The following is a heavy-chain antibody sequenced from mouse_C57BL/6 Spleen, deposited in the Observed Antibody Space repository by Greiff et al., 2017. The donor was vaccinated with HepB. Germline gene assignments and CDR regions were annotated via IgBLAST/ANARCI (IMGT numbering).Heavy chain of an antibody. V-gene: IGHV1-82*01. CDR3: ARGEYYYGSSYWYFDV. Sequence: QVQLKESGPELVKPGASVKISCKASGYAFSSSWMNWVKQRPGKGLEWIGRIYPGDGDTNYNGKFKGKATLTADKSSSKAYMQLSSLTSEDSAVYFCARGEYYYGSSYWYFDVWGTGTTVTVSS. D-gene: IGHD1-1*01. CDR2: IYPGDGDT. J-gene: IGHJ1*03. CDR1: GYAFSSSW.